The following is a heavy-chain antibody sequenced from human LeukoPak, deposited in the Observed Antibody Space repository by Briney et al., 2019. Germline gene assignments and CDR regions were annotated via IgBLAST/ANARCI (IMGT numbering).Heavy chain of an antibody. CDR1: GGTFISYA. D-gene: IGHD2-21*02. V-gene: IGHV1-69*04. CDR3: ARGHCGGDCYSDSYYYYYGMDV. Sequence: SVKVSCKASGGTFISYAISWVRQAPGQGLEWMGRIIPILGIANYAQKFQGRVTITADKSTSTAYMELSSLRSEDTAVYYCARGHCGGDCYSDSYYYYYGMDVWGQGTTVTVSS. CDR2: IIPILGIA. J-gene: IGHJ6*02.